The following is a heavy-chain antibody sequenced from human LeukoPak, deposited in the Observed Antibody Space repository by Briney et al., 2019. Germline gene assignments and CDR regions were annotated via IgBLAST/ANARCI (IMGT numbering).Heavy chain of an antibody. D-gene: IGHD3-10*01. CDR3: ARDKDFTIDY. Sequence: GGSLRLSCAASGFTFSSYGMHWVRQAPGKGLEWASSISGSGGSTYYADSVKGRFTISRDNSKNTLYLQMNSLRAEDTAVYYCARDKDFTIDYWGQGTLVTVSS. J-gene: IGHJ4*02. V-gene: IGHV3-23*01. CDR1: GFTFSSYG. CDR2: ISGSGGST.